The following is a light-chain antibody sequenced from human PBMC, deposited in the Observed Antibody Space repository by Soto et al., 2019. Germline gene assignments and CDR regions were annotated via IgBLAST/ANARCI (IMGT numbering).Light chain of an antibody. Sequence: EIVLTQSPGTLSLSPGERATLSCGAXQSVTSNYFAWYQQKPGEAPSXLXFGXSTRATGSPDRLSGSGSGTDFTLTISRLEPEDFAVYYCQHYYTSHTTFGQGTKVDIK. V-gene: IGKV3-20*01. CDR3: QHYYTSHTT. CDR2: GXS. CDR1: QSVTSNY. J-gene: IGKJ1*01.